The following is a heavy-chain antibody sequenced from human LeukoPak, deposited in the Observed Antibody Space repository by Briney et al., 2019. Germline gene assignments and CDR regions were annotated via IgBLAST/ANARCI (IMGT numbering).Heavy chain of an antibody. D-gene: IGHD1-26*01. CDR1: GGTFSSYA. CDR3: ARDPYSGSYGAYYYYYMDV. CDR2: IIPIFGTA. J-gene: IGHJ6*03. V-gene: IGHV1-69*13. Sequence: SVKVSCKASGGTFSSYAISWVRQAPGQGLEWMGGIIPIFGTANYAQKFQGRVTITADESTSTAYMELSSLRSEDTAVYYCARDPYSGSYGAYYYYYMDVWGKGTTVTISS.